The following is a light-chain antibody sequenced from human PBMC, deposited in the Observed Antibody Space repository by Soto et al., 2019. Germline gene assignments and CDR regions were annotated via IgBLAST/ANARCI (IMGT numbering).Light chain of an antibody. CDR1: QSISSSS. J-gene: IGKJ1*01. V-gene: IGKV3-20*01. CDR2: GAS. Sequence: EIVLTQSPGTLSLSPGEGATLSCRASQSISSSSLAWYQQKPGQAPRLLICGASSRATGIPDRFSVSGSGTDFTLSIRSLEPEDFALYYCHYGNSPPWTFGQGTKVEIK. CDR3: HYGNSPPWT.